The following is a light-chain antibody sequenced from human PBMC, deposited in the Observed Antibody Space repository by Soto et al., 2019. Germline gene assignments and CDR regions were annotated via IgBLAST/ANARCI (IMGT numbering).Light chain of an antibody. J-gene: IGLJ2*01. CDR3: SSYTTYRTVI. V-gene: IGLV2-14*03. Sequence: QSALTQPASVSGSPGQSIIVSCTGSGNDIGNYNYVSWYQQHPGEAPKLMIYDVTYRPSGISNRFSGSKSGNTASLTISGLQADDEAIYYCSSYTTYRTVIFGGGTEVTVL. CDR1: GNDIGNYNY. CDR2: DVT.